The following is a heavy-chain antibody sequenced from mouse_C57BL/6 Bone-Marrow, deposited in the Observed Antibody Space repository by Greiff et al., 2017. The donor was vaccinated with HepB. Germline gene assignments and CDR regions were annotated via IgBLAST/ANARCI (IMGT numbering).Heavy chain of an antibody. D-gene: IGHD1-1*01. CDR2: ISYSGST. CDR1: GYSITSDY. CDR3: ASQGTVVVERDY. J-gene: IGHJ2*01. Sequence: EVKLMESGPGLAKPSQTLSLTCSVTGYSITSDYWHWIRKFPGNKLEYMGYISYSGSTYYNPSLKSRISITRDTSKNQYYLQLNSVTTEDTATYYCASQGTVVVERDYWGQGTTLTVSS. V-gene: IGHV3-8*01.